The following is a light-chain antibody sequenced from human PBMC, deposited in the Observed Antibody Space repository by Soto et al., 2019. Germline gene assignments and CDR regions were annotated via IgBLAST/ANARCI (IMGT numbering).Light chain of an antibody. J-gene: IGLJ3*02. V-gene: IGLV2-14*01. CDR3: SSYTTLGTWV. Sequence: QSALTQPACVSGSPGQSITISCTGTSSDIGDRDYVSWYQQHPGEVPKLMIFEVNNRPSGVSNRFSGSKSGNTASLSISGLQAEDEADYYCSSYTTLGTWVFGGGTKLTVL. CDR1: SSDIGDRDY. CDR2: EVN.